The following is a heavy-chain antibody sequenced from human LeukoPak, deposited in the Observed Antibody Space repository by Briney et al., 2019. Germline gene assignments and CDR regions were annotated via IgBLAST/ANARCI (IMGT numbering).Heavy chain of an antibody. CDR3: AREVNYYDSSGHFDY. V-gene: IGHV4-59*01. J-gene: IGHJ4*02. Sequence: SETLSLTCTVSGGSISSYYWSWTRQPPGKGLEWIGYIYYSGSTNYNPSLKSRVTISVDTSKNQFSLKLSSVTAADTAVYYCAREVNYYDSSGHFDYWGQGILVTVSS. D-gene: IGHD3-22*01. CDR1: GGSISSYY. CDR2: IYYSGST.